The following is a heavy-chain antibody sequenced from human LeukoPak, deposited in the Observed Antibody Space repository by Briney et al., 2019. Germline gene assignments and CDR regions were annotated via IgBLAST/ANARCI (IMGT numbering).Heavy chain of an antibody. CDR1: GFTFSSYE. CDR3: ARDYGGSSPFDY. Sequence: SGGSLRLSCAASGFTFSSYEMHWVRQAPGKGLEWVSYISSSDSTIYYADSMKGRFTISRDNAKNSLYLQMNSLRAEDTAVYYCARDYGGSSPFDYWGQGTLVTVSS. J-gene: IGHJ4*02. V-gene: IGHV3-48*03. CDR2: ISSSDSTI. D-gene: IGHD4-23*01.